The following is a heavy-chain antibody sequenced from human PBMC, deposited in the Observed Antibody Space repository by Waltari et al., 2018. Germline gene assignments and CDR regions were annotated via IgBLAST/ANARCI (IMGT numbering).Heavy chain of an antibody. V-gene: IGHV4-4*09. J-gene: IGHJ3*02. Sequence: QVQLQESGPGLVKPSETLSLTCTVSGGSISSYYWSWIRQPPGKGLEWIGDIYTSGSTNYNPSHKSLVTISVDTSKNQSSLKLSSVTAADTAVYYCARTTHLGYSSGWDRWAFDIWGQGTMVTVSS. CDR2: IYTSGST. D-gene: IGHD6-19*01. CDR1: GGSISSYY. CDR3: ARTTHLGYSSGWDRWAFDI.